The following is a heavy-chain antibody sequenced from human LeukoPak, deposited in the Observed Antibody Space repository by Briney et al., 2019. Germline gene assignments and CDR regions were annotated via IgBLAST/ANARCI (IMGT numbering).Heavy chain of an antibody. CDR2: IYHSGST. V-gene: IGHV4-38-2*02. CDR1: GYSISSGYS. J-gene: IGHJ4*02. Sequence: SETLSLTCSVSGYSISSGYSWGWIRQPPGKGLEWIGSIYHSGSTYYNPSLKSRVTISVDTSKNQFSLKLSSVTAADTAVYYCASRPLNCGGDGYLWLFDYWGQGTLVTVSS. CDR3: ASRPLNCGGDGYLWLFDY. D-gene: IGHD2-21*02.